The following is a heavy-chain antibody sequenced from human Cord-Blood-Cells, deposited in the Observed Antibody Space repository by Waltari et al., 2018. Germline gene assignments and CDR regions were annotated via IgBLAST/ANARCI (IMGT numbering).Heavy chain of an antibody. CDR2: INHSGST. V-gene: IGHV4-34*01. J-gene: IGHJ3*02. CDR1: GGSFSGYY. D-gene: IGHD6-13*01. CDR3: ARPWGSSWYAFDI. Sequence: QVQLQQWGAGLLTPSETLSLTCAVYGGSFSGYYWRWLRQPPGKGLEWIGEINHSGSTNYNPSLKSRVTISVDTSKNQFSLKLSSVTAADTAVYYCARPWGSSWYAFDIWGQGTMVTVSS.